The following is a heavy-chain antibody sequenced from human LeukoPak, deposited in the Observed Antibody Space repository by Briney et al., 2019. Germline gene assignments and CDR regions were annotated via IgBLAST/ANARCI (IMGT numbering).Heavy chain of an antibody. CDR2: ISISGSTI. Sequence: GGSPRLSCAASGFTFSSYEMNWVRQAPGKGLEWVSYISISGSTIYYADSVKGRFTISRDNAKNSLYLQMNSLRAEDTAVYYCAGFDYYGSESYYNHFDSWGQGTLVTVSS. CDR3: AGFDYYGSESYYNHFDS. CDR1: GFTFSSYE. J-gene: IGHJ4*02. D-gene: IGHD3-10*01. V-gene: IGHV3-48*03.